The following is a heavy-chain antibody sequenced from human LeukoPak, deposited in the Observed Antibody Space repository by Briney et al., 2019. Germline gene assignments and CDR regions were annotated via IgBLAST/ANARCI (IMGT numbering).Heavy chain of an antibody. CDR1: GGSISSYY. V-gene: IGHV4-59*01. J-gene: IGHJ4*02. Sequence: SSETLSLTCTVSGGSISSYYWSWIRQPPGKGLEWIGYIYYSGSTNYNPSLKSRVTISVDTSKNQFSLKLSSVTAADTAVYCCARVRVGATRTLYYFDYWGQGTLVTVSS. CDR2: IYYSGST. D-gene: IGHD1-26*01. CDR3: ARVRVGATRTLYYFDY.